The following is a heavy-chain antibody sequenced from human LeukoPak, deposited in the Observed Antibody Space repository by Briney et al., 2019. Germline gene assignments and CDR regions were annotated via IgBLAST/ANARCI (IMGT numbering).Heavy chain of an antibody. D-gene: IGHD2-2*02. CDR2: ISGSGGST. J-gene: IGHJ4*02. V-gene: IGHV3-23*01. CDR3: ARGIWVYCSSTSCYTPFDY. CDR1: GFAFRSYA. Sequence: GGSLRLSCAASGFAFRSYAMSWVRHAPGKGLEWVSGISGSGGSTDYADSVKGRCTISRDNSKNTLYLQMNSLRAEDTAVYYCARGIWVYCSSTSCYTPFDYWGQGTLVTVSS.